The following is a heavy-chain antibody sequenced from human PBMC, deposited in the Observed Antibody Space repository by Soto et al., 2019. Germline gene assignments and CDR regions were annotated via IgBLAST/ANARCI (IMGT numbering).Heavy chain of an antibody. CDR1: GDSFTSFW. CDR2: IYPGDSEI. D-gene: IGHD6-19*01. Sequence: GESLKISCKVSGDSFTSFWIGWVRQMPGKGLEWLGIIYPGDSEIRYSPSFQGQVTISADKSISTAYLQWSSLKASDTAIYYCARQHPLDSSGWYYWGQGTLVTVSS. V-gene: IGHV5-51*01. J-gene: IGHJ4*02. CDR3: ARQHPLDSSGWYY.